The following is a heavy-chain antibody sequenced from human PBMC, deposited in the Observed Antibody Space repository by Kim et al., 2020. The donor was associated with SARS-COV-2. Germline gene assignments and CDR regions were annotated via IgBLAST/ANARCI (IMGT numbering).Heavy chain of an antibody. D-gene: IGHD3-10*01. CDR1: GFTFSSYA. V-gene: IGHV3-23*01. CDR2: ISGSGGST. Sequence: GGSLRLSCAASGFTFSSYAMSWVRQAPGKGLEWVSAISGSGGSTYYADSVKGRFTISRDNSKNTLYLQMNSLRAEDTAVYYCARSTCYYGSGSYYTFDYWGQGTLVTVSS. J-gene: IGHJ4*02. CDR3: ARSTCYYGSGSYYTFDY.